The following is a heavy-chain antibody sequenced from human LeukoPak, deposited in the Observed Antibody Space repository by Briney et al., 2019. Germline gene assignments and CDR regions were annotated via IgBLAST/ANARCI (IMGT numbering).Heavy chain of an antibody. CDR2: ISSSSSYM. J-gene: IGHJ4*02. D-gene: IGHD3-9*01. Sequence: GGSLRLSCAASGFTFSSYSMNWVRQAPGKGLEWVSSISSSSSYMYYADSVKGRFTISRDNAKNSLYLQMNSLRAEDTAVYYCARVYDILTGYYPPDYWGQGTLVTVPS. V-gene: IGHV3-21*01. CDR1: GFTFSSYS. CDR3: ARVYDILTGYYPPDY.